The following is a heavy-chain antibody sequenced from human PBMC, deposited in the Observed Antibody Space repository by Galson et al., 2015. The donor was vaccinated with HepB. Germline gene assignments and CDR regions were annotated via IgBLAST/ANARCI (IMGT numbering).Heavy chain of an antibody. D-gene: IGHD2-8*01. Sequence: SVKVSCKASGYTFTSYGISWVRQAPGQGLEWMGWISAYNGNTNYAQKLQGRVTMTTDTSTSTAYMELRSLRSDDTAVYYCARDRGCTNGVCYTDYYDSSGYLNVAVDICGQGTMVTVSS. CDR1: GYTFTSYG. CDR3: ARDRGCTNGVCYTDYYDSSGYLNVAVDI. V-gene: IGHV1-18*01. CDR2: ISAYNGNT. J-gene: IGHJ3*02.